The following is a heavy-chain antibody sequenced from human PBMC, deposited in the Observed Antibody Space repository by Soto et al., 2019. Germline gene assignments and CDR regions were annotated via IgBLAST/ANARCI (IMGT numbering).Heavy chain of an antibody. J-gene: IGHJ4*02. V-gene: IGHV3-30-3*01. CDR1: GFTFSSYA. CDR2: ISYDGSNK. Sequence: QVQLVESGGGVGQPGRSLRLSCAASGFTFSSYAIHWVRPAPGKGPDWVAVISYDGSNKYSADSVKGRFPISRDHSKTTMHLPLNSLSAEDTTVYDCASPPTIVGARGANWGQGTLVTISS. CDR3: ASPPTIVGARGAN. D-gene: IGHD1-26*01.